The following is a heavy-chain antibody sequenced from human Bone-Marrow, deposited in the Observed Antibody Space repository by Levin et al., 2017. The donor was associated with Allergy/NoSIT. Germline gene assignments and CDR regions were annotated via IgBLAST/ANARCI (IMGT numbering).Heavy chain of an antibody. CDR1: GFTFGDYA. D-gene: IGHD3-10*01. V-gene: IGHV3-49*03. Sequence: QSGGSLRLSCTASGFTFGDYAMSWFRQAPGKGLEWVGFIRSKAYGGTTEYAASVKGRFTISRDDSKSIAYLQMNSLKTEDTAVYYCTRTYGSGSYPYRLDYWGQGTLVTVSS. CDR3: TRTYGSGSYPYRLDY. J-gene: IGHJ4*02. CDR2: IRSKAYGGTT.